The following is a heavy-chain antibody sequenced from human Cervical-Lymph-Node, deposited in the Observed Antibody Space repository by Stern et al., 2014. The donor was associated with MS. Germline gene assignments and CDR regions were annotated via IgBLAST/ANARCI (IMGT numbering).Heavy chain of an antibody. CDR3: ARVGTTGTTSLDY. J-gene: IGHJ4*02. D-gene: IGHD1-1*01. Sequence: QMQLVQYGAEVKKPGASVKVSCKASGYTFTGYDMHWVRQAPGQGLEWMGRINPNSGGTNYAQKFQGRVTMTRDTSISTAYMELSRLRSDDTAVYYCARVGTTGTTSLDYWGQGTLVTVSP. CDR1: GYTFTGYD. V-gene: IGHV1-2*06. CDR2: INPNSGGT.